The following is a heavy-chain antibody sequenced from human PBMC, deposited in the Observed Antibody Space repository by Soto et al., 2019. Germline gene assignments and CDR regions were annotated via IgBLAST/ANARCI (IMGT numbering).Heavy chain of an antibody. D-gene: IGHD1-26*01. CDR3: ASTLGIDAFDI. V-gene: IGHV1-69*13. CDR2: IIPIFGTA. J-gene: IGHJ3*02. CDR1: GGTFSSYA. Sequence: GASVKVSCKASGGTFSSYAISWVRQAPGQGLEWMGGIIPIFGTANYAQKFQGRVTITADGSTSTAYMELSSLRSEDTAVYYCASTLGIDAFDIWGQGTMVTVSS.